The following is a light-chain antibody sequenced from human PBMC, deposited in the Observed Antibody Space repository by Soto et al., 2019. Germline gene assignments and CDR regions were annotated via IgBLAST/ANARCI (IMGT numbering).Light chain of an antibody. Sequence: QSALTQPASVSGSPGQSITISCTGTSIAVGDNNYVSWYQQHPGKAPTLVIYDVSNRPSGISHRFSGSRSGNTASLTISGLQTEDEADYYCSSYTSSSTLVVFGGGTKLTVL. V-gene: IGLV2-14*01. CDR1: SIAVGDNNY. CDR2: DVS. CDR3: SSYTSSSTLVV. J-gene: IGLJ2*01.